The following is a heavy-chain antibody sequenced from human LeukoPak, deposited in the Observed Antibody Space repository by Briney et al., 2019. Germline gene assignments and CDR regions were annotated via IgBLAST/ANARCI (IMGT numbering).Heavy chain of an antibody. V-gene: IGHV3-30*02. CDR1: GFTFSNYG. CDR2: IRYDGDNK. CDR3: AKPGRSGYYSNYYYYYMDV. Sequence: GGSLRLSCAASGFTFSNYGMSWVRQAPGKGLEWVAFIRYDGDNKYYPDSVKGRFTISRDNSNNMLYLQMNSLRAEDTAVYYFAKPGRSGYYSNYYYYYMDVWGKGTTVTVSS. J-gene: IGHJ6*03. D-gene: IGHD3-22*01.